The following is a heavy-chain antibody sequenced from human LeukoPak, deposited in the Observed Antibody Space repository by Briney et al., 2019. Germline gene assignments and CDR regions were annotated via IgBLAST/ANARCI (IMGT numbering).Heavy chain of an antibody. CDR2: IKQDGSKK. V-gene: IGHV3-7*03. J-gene: IGHJ4*02. D-gene: IGHD3-22*01. CDR3: ATPLDYYDTSGYHQGGD. Sequence: GGSLRLSCAASGFTFSSYWMSWVRQAPGKGLEWVANIKQDGSKKNYVDSVKGRFTISRDNAKNSLYLQMNSLRAEDTAVYYCATPLDYYDTSGYHQGGDWGQGTLVTVSS. CDR1: GFTFSSYW.